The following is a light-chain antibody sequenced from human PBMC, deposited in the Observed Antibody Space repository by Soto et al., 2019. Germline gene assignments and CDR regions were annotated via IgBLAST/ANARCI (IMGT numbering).Light chain of an antibody. CDR2: YAS. CDR3: QQRNSWTPT. J-gene: IGKJ4*01. Sequence: EIVLTQSPATLSLSPGDRATLSCRASQSVGNDLVWYHQKRGQAPRVLIYYASNRATGIPARFSGSGSGTDFTLTISGLEPEDFAFYYCQQRNSWTPTFGGGTRVEIK. CDR1: QSVGND. V-gene: IGKV3-11*01.